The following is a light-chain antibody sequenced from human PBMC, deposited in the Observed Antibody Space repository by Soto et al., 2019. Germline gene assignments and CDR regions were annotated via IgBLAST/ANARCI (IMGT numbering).Light chain of an antibody. J-gene: IGKJ4*01. CDR3: HQRSIWPLT. Sequence: EIVLTQSPATLSFSPGERATLSGRASQSVSSYLAWYQQKPGQAPRLLIYDASNRATGIPARFSGSGSGTDFTLNISSLEPEDFAVYYCHQRSIWPLTFGGGTKVEIK. CDR2: DAS. V-gene: IGKV3-11*01. CDR1: QSVSSY.